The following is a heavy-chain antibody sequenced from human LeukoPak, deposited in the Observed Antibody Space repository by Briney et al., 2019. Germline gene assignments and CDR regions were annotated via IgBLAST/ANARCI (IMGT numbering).Heavy chain of an antibody. J-gene: IGHJ4*02. CDR2: ISSSGSTI. CDR1: GFTFSDYY. D-gene: IGHD6-13*01. V-gene: IGHV3-11*04. CDR3: ARSLEAGYSSSWYWGY. Sequence: SGGSLRLSCAASGFTFSDYYMSWIRQAPGKGLEWVSYISSSGSTIYYADSVKGRFTISRDNAKNSLYLQMNSLRAEDTAVYYCARSLEAGYSSSWYWGYWGQGTLVTVSS.